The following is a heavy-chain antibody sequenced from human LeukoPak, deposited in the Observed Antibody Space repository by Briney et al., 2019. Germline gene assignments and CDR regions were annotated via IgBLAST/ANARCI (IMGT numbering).Heavy chain of an antibody. CDR3: AFGEFGVFWFDP. D-gene: IGHD3-10*01. Sequence: ASVKVSCKASGYTFTNYGITWMRQAPGQGLEWMGWINTYNGNTNYAQKFQGRVTITTDESTSTAYMELSSLRSEDTAVYYCAFGEFGVFWFDPWGQGTLVTVSS. CDR2: INTYNGNT. J-gene: IGHJ5*02. V-gene: IGHV1-18*01. CDR1: GYTFTNYG.